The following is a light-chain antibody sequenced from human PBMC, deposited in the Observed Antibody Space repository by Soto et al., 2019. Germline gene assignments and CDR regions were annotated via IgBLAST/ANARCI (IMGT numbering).Light chain of an antibody. Sequence: DIQMSQSPSTLSASVGDRVTITSRASQSISSWLAWYQQKPGKAPKLLIYKASSLESGVPSRFSGSGSGTEFTLTISSLQPDDFATYYCQQYNSYSGTLGQGTKVDIK. J-gene: IGKJ1*01. CDR2: KAS. CDR3: QQYNSYSGT. V-gene: IGKV1-5*03. CDR1: QSISSW.